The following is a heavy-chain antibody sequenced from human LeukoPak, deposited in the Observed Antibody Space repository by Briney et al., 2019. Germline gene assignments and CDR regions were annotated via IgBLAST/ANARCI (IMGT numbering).Heavy chain of an antibody. CDR1: GFTFSNYA. CDR3: AREAALLYYMDV. J-gene: IGHJ6*03. D-gene: IGHD6-25*01. CDR2: ISYPATYK. Sequence: PGGSLRLSCAASGFTFSNYAMQWVRQAPGKGLELFAVISYPATYKYSSHSVQGRITISTHNSKNTLSLRINSLRAEATAVYYCAREAALLYYMDVWGKGTTVTVSS. V-gene: IGHV3-30*04.